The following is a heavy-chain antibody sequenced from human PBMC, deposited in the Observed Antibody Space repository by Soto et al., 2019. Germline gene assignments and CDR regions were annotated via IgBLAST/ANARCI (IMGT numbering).Heavy chain of an antibody. CDR3: ATYDSPYYYMDV. V-gene: IGHV4-59*13. CDR2: IYYSGST. Sequence: SGILSLTCTVLRPSITGSFWGWIRQPPGKGLQWIGHIYYSGSTDYNPSLKSRVAISVDASKTHFSLRLNSVTAADAAVYYCATYDSPYYYMDVWGKGTTVT. J-gene: IGHJ6*03. D-gene: IGHD3-16*01. CDR1: RPSITGSF.